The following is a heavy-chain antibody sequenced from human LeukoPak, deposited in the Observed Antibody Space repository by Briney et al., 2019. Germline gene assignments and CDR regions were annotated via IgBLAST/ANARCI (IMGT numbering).Heavy chain of an antibody. D-gene: IGHD3-10*01. J-gene: IGHJ5*02. CDR3: ARSLMVRGVTNWFDP. Sequence: MGYIYHSGSTYYNQSLKSRVTISVDRSKNQFSLKLSSVTAADTAVYYCARSLMVRGVTNWFDPWGQGTLVTVST. V-gene: IGHV4-30-2*01. CDR2: IYHSGST.